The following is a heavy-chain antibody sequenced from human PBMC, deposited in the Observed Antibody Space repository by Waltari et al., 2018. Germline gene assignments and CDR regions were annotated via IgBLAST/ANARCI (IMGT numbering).Heavy chain of an antibody. J-gene: IGHJ5*02. CDR3: ARPYYDFWSGYRNWFDP. V-gene: IGHV4-34*01. D-gene: IGHD3-3*01. CDR2: INHSGST. CDR1: GGSFSGYY. Sequence: QVQLQQWGAGLLKPSETLSLTCAVYGGSFSGYYWSWIRQPPGKVLEWIGEINHSGSTNYNPSLKSRVTISVDTSKNQFSLKLSSVTAADTAVYYCARPYYDFWSGYRNWFDPWGQGTLVTVSS.